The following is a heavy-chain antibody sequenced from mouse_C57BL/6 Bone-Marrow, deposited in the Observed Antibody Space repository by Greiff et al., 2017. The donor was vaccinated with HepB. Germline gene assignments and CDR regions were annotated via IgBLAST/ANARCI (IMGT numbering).Heavy chain of an antibody. J-gene: IGHJ3*01. Sequence: VQLQQSGPELVKPGASVKISCKASGYTFTDYYMNWVKQSHGKSLEWIGDINPNNGGTSYNQKFKSKATFTVDKSSSTAYMELRSLTSEDSAVYYCARRADYWGQGTLVTVSA. V-gene: IGHV1-26*01. CDR1: GYTFTDYY. D-gene: IGHD3-3*01. CDR3: ARRADY. CDR2: INPNNGGT.